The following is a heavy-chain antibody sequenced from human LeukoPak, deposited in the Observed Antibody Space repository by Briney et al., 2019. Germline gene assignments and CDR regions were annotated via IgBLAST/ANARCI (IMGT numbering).Heavy chain of an antibody. CDR3: AKDFYDTSANGAFDI. CDR2: ISYDGTNK. CDR1: GFTFSTYA. J-gene: IGHJ3*02. D-gene: IGHD2/OR15-2a*01. Sequence: GRPLRLSCVPSGFTFSTYAMHWVRQAPGTGLEWVAVISYDGTNKYYADSLKGRFTISRDNSKNTMYLQVNSLRPGDTAVYYCAKDFYDTSANGAFDIWGHGTMVSVSS. V-gene: IGHV3-30*18.